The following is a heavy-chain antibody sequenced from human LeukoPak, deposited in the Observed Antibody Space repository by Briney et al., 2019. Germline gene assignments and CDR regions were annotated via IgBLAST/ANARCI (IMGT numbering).Heavy chain of an antibody. CDR3: AKDGAY. V-gene: IGHV3-30*18. CDR2: ISYDGNDK. J-gene: IGHJ4*02. D-gene: IGHD3-16*01. Sequence: PGGSLRLSCAASGFTFSHYVMQWVRQAPGKGLEWVAVISYDGNDKYYADSVKGRFTISRDNSNSILFLQMNSLRDDDTAIYYCAKDGAYWGQGTLVTVSS. CDR1: GFTFSHYV.